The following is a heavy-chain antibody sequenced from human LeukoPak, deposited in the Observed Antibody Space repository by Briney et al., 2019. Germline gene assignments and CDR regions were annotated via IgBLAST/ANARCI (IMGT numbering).Heavy chain of an antibody. CDR3: ARDSYYDFWSGPARMDV. CDR1: GYTFTSYG. D-gene: IGHD3-3*01. Sequence: ASVKVSCKASGYTFTSYGISWVRQAPGQGLEWMGWISAYNGNTNYAQKLQGRVTMTTDTSTSTAYMELRSLRSDDAAVYYCARDSYYDFWSGPARMDVWGQGTTDTVSS. CDR2: ISAYNGNT. V-gene: IGHV1-18*01. J-gene: IGHJ6*02.